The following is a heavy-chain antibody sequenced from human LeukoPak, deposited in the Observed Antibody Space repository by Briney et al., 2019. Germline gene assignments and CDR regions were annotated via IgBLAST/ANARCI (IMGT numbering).Heavy chain of an antibody. CDR1: GFTFSSYW. V-gene: IGHV3-74*01. CDR3: VRGRGSGSYYDY. J-gene: IGHJ4*02. CDR2: ITTDGSTT. D-gene: IGHD3-10*01. Sequence: GGSLRVSCAASGFTFSSYWMHRVRQAPGKGLVWVSRITTDGSTTNYADSVKGRFTISRDNAKNTLYLQMNSLRAEDTAVYYCVRGRGSGSYYDYWGQGTLVTVSS.